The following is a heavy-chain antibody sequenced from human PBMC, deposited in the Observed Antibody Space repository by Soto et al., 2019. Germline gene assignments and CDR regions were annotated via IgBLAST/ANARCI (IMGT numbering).Heavy chain of an antibody. J-gene: IGHJ4*02. V-gene: IGHV3-30-3*01. CDR1: GFTFNNYA. Sequence: QAGGSLRLSCAASGFTFNNYAMHWVRQAPGKGLEWVAVISYDGSNKYYADSVKGRFTISRDNSKNTLYLQMDSLRAEDTAVYYCARVSRAMIVVVITVSFDYWGQGTLVTVSS. CDR2: ISYDGSNK. D-gene: IGHD3-22*01. CDR3: ARVSRAMIVVVITVSFDY.